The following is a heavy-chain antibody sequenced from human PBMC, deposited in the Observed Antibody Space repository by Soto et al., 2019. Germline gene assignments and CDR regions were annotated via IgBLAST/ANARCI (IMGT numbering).Heavy chain of an antibody. D-gene: IGHD6-6*01. CDR1: GGSISSYY. V-gene: IGHV4-59*01. CDR2: LYYSGST. CDR3: ATEYSNSPEAFDF. Sequence: SETLSLTCTVSGGSISSYYWSWIRQPPGKGLEWIGSLYYSGSTTYNPLLKSRVTISLDTSRNHFSLSRNSVTAADTAVFYCATEYSNSPEAFDFWGRGTLVTVSS. J-gene: IGHJ4*02.